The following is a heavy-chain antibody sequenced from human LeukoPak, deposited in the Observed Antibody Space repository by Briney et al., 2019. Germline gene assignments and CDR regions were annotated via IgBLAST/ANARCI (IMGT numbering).Heavy chain of an antibody. CDR1: GFTFSSYA. Sequence: GGSLRLSCAASGFTFSSYAMSWVRQAPGKGLEWVSVISGSGGTTYYADSLKGRFTISRDNSKNTLYLQMNSLRADDTAVYYCAKCPTSSTACYTGDYWGQGTLVTVSS. CDR3: AKCPTSSTACYTGDY. D-gene: IGHD2-2*02. V-gene: IGHV3-23*01. CDR2: ISGSGGTT. J-gene: IGHJ4*02.